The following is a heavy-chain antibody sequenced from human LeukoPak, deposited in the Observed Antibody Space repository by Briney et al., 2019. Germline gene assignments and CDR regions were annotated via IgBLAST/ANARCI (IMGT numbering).Heavy chain of an antibody. V-gene: IGHV1-2*02. CDR1: GYTFTGYY. D-gene: IGHD4-17*01. Sequence: VASVKVSCKASGYTFTGYYMHWVRQAPGQGLEWMGWINPNSGGTNYAQKFQGRVTMTRDTSISTAYMELSRLRSDDTAVYYCARDRIGAYYGDYVGPIDYWGQGTLVTVSS. CDR2: INPNSGGT. CDR3: ARDRIGAYYGDYVGPIDY. J-gene: IGHJ4*02.